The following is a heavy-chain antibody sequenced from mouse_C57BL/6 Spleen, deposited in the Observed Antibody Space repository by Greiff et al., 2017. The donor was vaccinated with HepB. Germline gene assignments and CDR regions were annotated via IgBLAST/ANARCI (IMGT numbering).Heavy chain of an antibody. CDR3: APTVVVKGGFAY. Sequence: EVQLQESGPELVKPGASVKISCKASGYSFTGYYMNWVKQSPEKSLEWIGEINPSTGGTTYKQKFKAKATLTVDKSSSTAYMQLKSRTAEDSAVYDCAPTVVVKGGFAYWGQGTLVTVSA. V-gene: IGHV1-42*01. CDR2: INPSTGGT. CDR1: GYSFTGYY. J-gene: IGHJ3*01. D-gene: IGHD1-1*01.